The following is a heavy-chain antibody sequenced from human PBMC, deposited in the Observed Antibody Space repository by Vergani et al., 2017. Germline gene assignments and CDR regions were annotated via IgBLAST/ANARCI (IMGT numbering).Heavy chain of an antibody. V-gene: IGHV3-23*03. CDR2: IYSGGSST. D-gene: IGHD2-2*01. CDR3: AKLNRPYIVVVPAAMEFDY. Sequence: EVQLLESGGGLVQPGGSLRLSCAASGFTFSSYAMSWVRQAPGKGLEWVSVIYSGGSSTYYADSVKGRFTISRDNSKNTLYLQMNSLRAEDTAVYYCAKLNRPYIVVVPAAMEFDYWGQGTLVTVSS. J-gene: IGHJ4*02. CDR1: GFTFSSYA.